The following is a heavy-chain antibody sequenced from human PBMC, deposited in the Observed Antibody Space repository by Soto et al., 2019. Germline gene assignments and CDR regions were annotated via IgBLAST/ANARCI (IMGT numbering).Heavy chain of an antibody. J-gene: IGHJ6*02. CDR3: ARERVPAAKRGYYYGMDV. D-gene: IGHD2-2*01. V-gene: IGHV3-48*02. CDR1: GFTFSSYS. CDR2: ISSSSSTI. Sequence: GGSLRLSCAASGFTFSSYSMNWVRQAPGKGLEWVSYISSSSSTIYYADSVKGRFTISRDNAKNSLYLQMNSLRDEDTAVYYCARERVPAAKRGYYYGMDVWGQGTTVTVSS.